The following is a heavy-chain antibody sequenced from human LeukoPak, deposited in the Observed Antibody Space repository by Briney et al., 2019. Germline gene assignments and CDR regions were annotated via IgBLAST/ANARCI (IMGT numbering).Heavy chain of an antibody. Sequence: GGSLRLSCAASGFTFGNAWMSWVRQAPGKGLEWVGRIKSKTDGGTTDYAAPVKGRFTISRDDSKNTLYLQMNSLKTEDTAVYYCTTLPTSGSSVPWSQGTLVTVSS. CDR2: IKSKTDGGTT. V-gene: IGHV3-15*01. D-gene: IGHD1-26*01. CDR3: TTLPTSGSSVP. J-gene: IGHJ5*02. CDR1: GFTFGNAW.